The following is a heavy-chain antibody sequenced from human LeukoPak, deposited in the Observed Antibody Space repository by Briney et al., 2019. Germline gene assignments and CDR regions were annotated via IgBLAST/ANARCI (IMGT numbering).Heavy chain of an antibody. D-gene: IGHD2-8*02. J-gene: IGHJ4*02. Sequence: SETLSLTCTVSGGSISSGGYYWSWIRQHPGKGLEWIGYIYYSGSTYYNPSLKSRVTISVDTSKNQFSLKLSSVTAADTAVYFCARARGGRTYSETGGYPVFDNWGQGTLVTVSS. V-gene: IGHV4-31*03. CDR2: IYYSGST. CDR1: GGSISSGGYY. CDR3: ARARGGRTYSETGGYPVFDN.